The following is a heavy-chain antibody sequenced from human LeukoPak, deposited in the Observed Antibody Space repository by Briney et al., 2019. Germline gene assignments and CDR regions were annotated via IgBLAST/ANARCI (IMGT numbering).Heavy chain of an antibody. V-gene: IGHV3-11*03. CDR3: ASSYCSGGSCYSQETGDYGMDV. CDR1: GFTFSDYY. CDR2: ISSSSSYT. J-gene: IGHJ6*02. D-gene: IGHD2-15*01. Sequence: NSGGSLRLSCAASGFTFSDYYMSWIRQAPGKGLEWVSYISSSSSYTNYADSVKGRFTISRDNAKNSLYLQMNSLRAEDTAVYYCASSYCSGGSCYSQETGDYGMDVWGQGTTVTVSS.